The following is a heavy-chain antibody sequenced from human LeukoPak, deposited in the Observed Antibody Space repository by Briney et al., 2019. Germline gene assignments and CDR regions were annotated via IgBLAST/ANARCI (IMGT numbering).Heavy chain of an antibody. Sequence: SETLSLTCAVYGESFDSFYWNWVRQAPREGVEGLGDVNQSGGSDYNPALDSRVAISADASQRQFSLKLISVTAADTAVYYCAVRLTTGRLGTATTWFDPWGQGTLVSVSS. CDR1: GESFDSFY. CDR3: AVRLTTGRLGTATTWFDP. J-gene: IGHJ5*02. CDR2: VNQSGGS. D-gene: IGHD1-1*01. V-gene: IGHV4-34*01.